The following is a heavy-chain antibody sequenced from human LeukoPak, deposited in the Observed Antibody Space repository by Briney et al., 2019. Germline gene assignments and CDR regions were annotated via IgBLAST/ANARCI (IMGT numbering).Heavy chain of an antibody. J-gene: IGHJ2*01. CDR1: GGSISTYY. CDR2: IYYSGSA. Sequence: SETLSLTCSVSGGSISTYYWTWIRQPPGKGLEWIGYIYYSGSANYNPSLQSRVTISVDMSKNQFSLKLSSVTAADTAVYYCARAFRARYFDLWGRGTLVTVSS. CDR3: ARAFRARYFDL. V-gene: IGHV4-59*08. D-gene: IGHD2/OR15-2a*01.